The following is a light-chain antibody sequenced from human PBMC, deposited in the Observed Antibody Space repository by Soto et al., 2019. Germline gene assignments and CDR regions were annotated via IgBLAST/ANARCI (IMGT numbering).Light chain of an antibody. CDR2: AVS. Sequence: QSVLTQPASVSGSPGQSITISCTGTSSDVGANIFVSWHQQHPGKAPKLMIYAVSSRPSGVSYRFSGSKSGNTASLTISGLQAEDEADYYCSSYTINNSYAVGTGIKVIV. CDR1: SSDVGANIF. V-gene: IGLV2-14*01. J-gene: IGLJ1*01. CDR3: SSYTINNSYA.